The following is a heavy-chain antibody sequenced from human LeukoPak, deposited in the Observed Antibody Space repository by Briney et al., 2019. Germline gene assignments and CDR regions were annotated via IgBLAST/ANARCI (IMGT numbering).Heavy chain of an antibody. J-gene: IGHJ3*02. Sequence: SETLSLTCTVSGGSISPYYWSWIRQPPGKGLEWIGYIYYSGGTYYNPSLKSRVTISVDTSKNQFSLKLTSVTAADTAVYYCARAYYYGSGTFDIWGQGTMVTVSS. D-gene: IGHD3-10*01. CDR2: IYYSGGT. CDR3: ARAYYYGSGTFDI. CDR1: GGSISPYY. V-gene: IGHV4-59*01.